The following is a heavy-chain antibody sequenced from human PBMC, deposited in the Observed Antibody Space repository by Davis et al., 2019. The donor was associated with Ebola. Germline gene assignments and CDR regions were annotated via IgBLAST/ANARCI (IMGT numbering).Heavy chain of an antibody. D-gene: IGHD6-6*01. Sequence: ASVKVSCKASGYTFTGYYMHWVRQATGQGLEWMGWMNPNSGNTGYAQKFQGRVTMTRDTSISTAYMELSRLRSDDTAVYYCAVTGQLVEFEEYYYYYYGMDVWGKGTTVTVSS. J-gene: IGHJ6*04. V-gene: IGHV1-2*02. CDR3: AVTGQLVEFEEYYYYYYGMDV. CDR1: GYTFTGYY. CDR2: MNPNSGNT.